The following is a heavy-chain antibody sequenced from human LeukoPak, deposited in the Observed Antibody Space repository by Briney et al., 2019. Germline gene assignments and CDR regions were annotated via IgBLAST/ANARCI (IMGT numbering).Heavy chain of an antibody. J-gene: IGHJ4*02. Sequence: QPGGSLRLSRVASEYTFSNYAMSWVRQAPGKGLEWVSSIDSGGGSTYYADSVKGRFTISRDNSKNTLYLQMNSLRAEDTAIYYCASADGSGYRYYWGQGTLVTVSS. CDR1: EYTFSNYA. D-gene: IGHD3-22*01. V-gene: IGHV3-23*01. CDR2: IDSGGGST. CDR3: ASADGSGYRYY.